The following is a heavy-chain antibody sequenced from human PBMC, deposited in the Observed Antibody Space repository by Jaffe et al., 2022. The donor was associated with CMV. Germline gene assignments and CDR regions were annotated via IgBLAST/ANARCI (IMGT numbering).Heavy chain of an antibody. CDR1: GFTFSSYS. D-gene: IGHD2-15*01. J-gene: IGHJ4*02. Sequence: EVQLVESGGGLVKPGGSLRLSCAASGFTFSSYSMNWVRQAPGKGLEWVSSISSSSSYIYYADSVKGRFTISRDNAKNSLYLQMNSLRAEDTAVYYCARDLYCSGGSCYSGWGQGTLVTVSS. V-gene: IGHV3-21*01. CDR2: ISSSSSYI. CDR3: ARDLYCSGGSCYSG.